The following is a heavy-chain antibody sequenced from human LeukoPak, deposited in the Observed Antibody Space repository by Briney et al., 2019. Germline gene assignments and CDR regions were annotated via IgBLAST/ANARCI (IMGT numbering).Heavy chain of an antibody. Sequence: GGSLRLSCAASGFTFSTYWMTWVRQAPGKGLEWVANMKRDGSEIYYAGSVKGRFTISRDNAKNSLYLQMNSLGAEDTAVYYCARYTEYYFDYWGQGTLVTVSS. CDR2: MKRDGSEI. V-gene: IGHV3-7*01. D-gene: IGHD2-2*02. CDR1: GFTFSTYW. J-gene: IGHJ4*02. CDR3: ARYTEYYFDY.